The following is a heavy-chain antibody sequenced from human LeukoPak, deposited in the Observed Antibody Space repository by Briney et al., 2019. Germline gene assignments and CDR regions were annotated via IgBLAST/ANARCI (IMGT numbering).Heavy chain of an antibody. Sequence: SETLSLTCAVYGGSFSGYYWSWIRQPPGKGLEWIGEINHSGSTNYNPSLESRVTISVDTSKNQFSLKLSSVTAADTAVYYCARACTSCYGTAYYYYYYYMDVWGKGTTVTVSS. CDR2: INHSGST. CDR3: ARACTSCYGTAYYYYYYYMDV. CDR1: GGSFSGYY. D-gene: IGHD2-2*01. J-gene: IGHJ6*03. V-gene: IGHV4-34*01.